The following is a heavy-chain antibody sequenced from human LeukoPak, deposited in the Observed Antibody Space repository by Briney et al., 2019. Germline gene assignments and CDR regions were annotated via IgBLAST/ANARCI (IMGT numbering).Heavy chain of an antibody. CDR1: GYTFTSYD. D-gene: IGHD6-25*01. V-gene: IGHV1-8*01. Sequence: ASVKVSCKASGYTFTSYDINWVRQATGQGLEWMGWMNPNSGNTGYAQKFQGRVTMTWNTSISTAYMELSSLRSEDTAVYYCARAALYYYGMDVWGQGTTVTVSS. CDR2: MNPNSGNT. J-gene: IGHJ6*02. CDR3: ARAALYYYGMDV.